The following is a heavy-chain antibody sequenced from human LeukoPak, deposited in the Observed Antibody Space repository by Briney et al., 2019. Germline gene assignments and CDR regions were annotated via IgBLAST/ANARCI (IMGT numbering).Heavy chain of an antibody. CDR2: ISYDGSNK. CDR1: GFTFSSYG. Sequence: GGSLRLSCAASGFTFSSYGMHWVRQAPGKGLEWVAVISYDGSNKYYVDSVKGRFTISRDNSKNTLYLQMNSLRAEDTAVYYCAKGRSGWAYYFDYWGQGTLVTVSS. V-gene: IGHV3-30*18. D-gene: IGHD6-19*01. CDR3: AKGRSGWAYYFDY. J-gene: IGHJ4*02.